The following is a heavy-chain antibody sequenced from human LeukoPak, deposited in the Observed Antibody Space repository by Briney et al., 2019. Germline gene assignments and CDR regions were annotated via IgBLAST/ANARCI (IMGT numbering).Heavy chain of an antibody. CDR3: ARDGFLGPVTAYLDY. CDR1: GFTISSYA. Sequence: GGSLRLSRAASGFTISSYAKHWVRQAPGTGLVWVSRVKSDGSSTSYADSVKGRFTISRDNARNTLYLQMNSLRAEDTAVYYCARDGFLGPVTAYLDYWGQGTPVTVSS. CDR2: VKSDGSST. D-gene: IGHD2-21*02. J-gene: IGHJ4*02. V-gene: IGHV3-74*01.